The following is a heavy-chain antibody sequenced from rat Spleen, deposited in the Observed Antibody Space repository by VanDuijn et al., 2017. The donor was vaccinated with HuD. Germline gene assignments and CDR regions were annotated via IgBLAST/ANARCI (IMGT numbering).Heavy chain of an antibody. CDR2: IWAGGNT. CDR1: GFSLTNYH. CDR3: ARQKYYDGSPYVMDA. V-gene: IGHV2-43*01. Sequence: QVQLKESGPGLVQPSQTLSLTCNVSGFSLTNYHASWVRQPPGKGLEWMGTIWAGGNTNYNSAVQSRLSISRDTSKSQVFLKMDSLQPEDTGTYYCARQKYYDGSPYVMDAWGQGTSVTVSS. D-gene: IGHD1-12*02. J-gene: IGHJ4*01.